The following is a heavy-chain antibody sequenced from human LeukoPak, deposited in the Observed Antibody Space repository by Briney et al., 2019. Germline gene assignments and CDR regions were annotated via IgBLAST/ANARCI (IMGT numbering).Heavy chain of an antibody. J-gene: IGHJ6*02. CDR1: GGSFSGYY. D-gene: IGHD2-15*01. V-gene: IGHV4-34*01. CDR3: ARVRDIKLTYYYYGMDV. CDR2: INHSGST. Sequence: SETLSLTCAVYGGSFSGYYWSWIRQPPGKGLEWIGEINHSGSTNYNPSLKSRVTISVDTSKNQFPLKLSPVTAADTAVYYCARVRDIKLTYYYYGMDVWGQGTTVTVSS.